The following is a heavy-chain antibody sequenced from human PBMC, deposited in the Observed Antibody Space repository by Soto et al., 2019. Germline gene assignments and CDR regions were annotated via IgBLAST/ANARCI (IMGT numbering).Heavy chain of an antibody. J-gene: IGHJ5*02. V-gene: IGHV3-21*01. CDR3: ARDTAAGYVNWFDP. CDR2: ISSSSSYI. Sequence: GGSLRLSCAASGFTFSSYSMNWVRQAPGKGLEWVSSISSSSSYIYYADSVKGRFTISRDNAKNSLYLQMNSLRAEDTAVYYCARDTAAGYVNWFDPWGQGTLVTVS. CDR1: GFTFSSYS. D-gene: IGHD6-13*01.